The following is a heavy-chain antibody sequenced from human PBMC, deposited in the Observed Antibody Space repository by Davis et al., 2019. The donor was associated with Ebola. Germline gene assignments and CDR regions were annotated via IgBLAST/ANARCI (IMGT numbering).Heavy chain of an antibody. V-gene: IGHV4-39*01. Sequence: MPSETLSLTCTVSGGSISSSSYYWGWIRQPPGKGLEWIGSIYYSGSTYYNPYLKSRVTISVDTSKNQFSLKLSSVTAADTAVYYCARQLTIFGVVYDYWGQGTLVTVSS. J-gene: IGHJ4*02. D-gene: IGHD3-3*01. CDR3: ARQLTIFGVVYDY. CDR1: GGSISSSSYY. CDR2: IYYSGST.